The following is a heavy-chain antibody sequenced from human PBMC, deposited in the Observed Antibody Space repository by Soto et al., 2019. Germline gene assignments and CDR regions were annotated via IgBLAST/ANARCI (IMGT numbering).Heavy chain of an antibody. V-gene: IGHV4-39*01. CDR1: GDSISSSIYY. J-gene: IGHJ4*02. CDR2: IYYSGST. CDR3: ASQAAVGTRRGACYFDY. D-gene: IGHD6-13*01. Sequence: QLQLQESGPGLVKPSETLSLTCTVSGDSISSSIYYWGWIRQPLGKGLEWIGTIYYSGSTFYNPSLKSRVTISVDTSKNQFSLRLSSVTAADTAVYYCASQAAVGTRRGACYFDYWGQGTLVTVSS.